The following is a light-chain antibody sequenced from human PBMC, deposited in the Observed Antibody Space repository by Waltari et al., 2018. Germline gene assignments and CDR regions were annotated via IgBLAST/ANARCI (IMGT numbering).Light chain of an antibody. CDR3: QQYNNWPLT. V-gene: IGKV3-15*01. CDR2: GAS. Sequence: EIVMTQSPATLSVSPGERATLPCRASQRVSSNLAWYQQKPGQAPRLLIYGASTRATGIPARFSGSGSGTEFTLTISSLQSEDFAVYYCQQYNNWPLTFGQGTRLEIK. J-gene: IGKJ5*01. CDR1: QRVSSN.